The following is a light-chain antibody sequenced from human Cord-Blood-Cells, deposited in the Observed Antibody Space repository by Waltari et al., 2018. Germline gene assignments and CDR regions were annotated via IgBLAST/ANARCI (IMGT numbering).Light chain of an antibody. V-gene: IGLV2-14*03. J-gene: IGLJ3*02. CDR3: SSYTSSSTWV. CDR2: DVS. Sequence: QSALTQPASVSGSPGPSTTISCTGTSSDVGGYNYFSWYQHHPGKAPKLMIYDVSNRPSGVSNRFSGSKSGNTASLTISGLQAEDEADYYCSSYTSSSTWVFGGGTKLTVL. CDR1: SSDVGGYNY.